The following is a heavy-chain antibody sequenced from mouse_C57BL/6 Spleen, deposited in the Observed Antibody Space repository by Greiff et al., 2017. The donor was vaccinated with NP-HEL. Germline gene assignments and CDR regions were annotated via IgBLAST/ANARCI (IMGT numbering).Heavy chain of an antibody. V-gene: IGHV5-17*01. CDR1: GFTFSDYG. CDR2: ISSGSSTI. CDR3: ARHYYDYDDWYFDV. D-gene: IGHD2-4*01. J-gene: IGHJ1*03. Sequence: DVKLVESGGGLVKPGGSLKLSCAASGFTFSDYGMHWVRQAPEKGLEWVAYISSGSSTIYYADTVKGRFTISRDNAKNTLFLQMTSLRSEDTAMYYCARHYYDYDDWYFDVWGTGTTVTVSS.